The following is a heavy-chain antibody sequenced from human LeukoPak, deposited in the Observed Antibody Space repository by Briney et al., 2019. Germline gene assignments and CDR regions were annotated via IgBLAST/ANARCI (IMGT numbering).Heavy chain of an antibody. CDR2: INPNSGGT. J-gene: IGHJ4*02. D-gene: IGHD3-22*01. Sequence: ASVKVSCKASGYTFTGYYVHWVRQAPGQGLEWIGWINPNSGGTNYAQKFQGWVTMTRDTSISTAYMELSRLRSDDTAVYYCARGPNYYDSSGFHYRDWGQGTLVTVSS. V-gene: IGHV1-2*04. CDR1: GYTFTGYY. CDR3: ARGPNYYDSSGFHYRD.